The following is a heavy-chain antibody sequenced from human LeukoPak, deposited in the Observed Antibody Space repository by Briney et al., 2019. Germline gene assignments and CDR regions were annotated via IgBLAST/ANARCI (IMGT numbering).Heavy chain of an antibody. Sequence: GALILSCAASGFPFSSYAMHWVRQAPGKGLEWVAVISYDGSNKYYADSVKGRFTISRDNSKNTLYLQMNSLRAEDTAVYYCARDLASYYDFWSGPSPLDYWGQGTLVTVSS. CDR2: ISYDGSNK. D-gene: IGHD3-3*01. J-gene: IGHJ4*02. V-gene: IGHV3-30*04. CDR3: ARDLASYYDFWSGPSPLDY. CDR1: GFPFSSYA.